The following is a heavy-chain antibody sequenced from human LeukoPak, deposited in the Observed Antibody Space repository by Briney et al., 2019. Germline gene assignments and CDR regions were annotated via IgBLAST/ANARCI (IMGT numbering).Heavy chain of an antibody. Sequence: GGSLRLSCAASGFTFSSYEMNWVRQAPGKGLEWVSYISSSGSTIYYADSVKGRFTISRDNAKNSLYLQMNSLRAEDTAVYYCASLSGSYFDYRGQGTLVTVSS. D-gene: IGHD1-26*01. CDR2: ISSSGSTI. J-gene: IGHJ4*02. CDR3: ASLSGSYFDY. CDR1: GFTFSSYE. V-gene: IGHV3-48*03.